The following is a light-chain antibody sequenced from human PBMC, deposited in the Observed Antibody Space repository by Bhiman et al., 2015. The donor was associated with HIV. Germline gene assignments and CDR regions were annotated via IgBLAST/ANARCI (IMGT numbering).Light chain of an antibody. CDR2: DVS. CDR3: SSYTISNTYV. J-gene: IGLJ1*01. V-gene: IGLV2-14*03. CDR1: SSDVGDYNF. Sequence: QSALTQPASVSGSPGQSITISCTGTSSDVGDYNFVSWYQQHPGKAPKLMIYDVSKWPSGVSNRFSGSKSGNTASLTISGLQAEDEADYYCSSYTISNTYVFGTGTKVTVL.